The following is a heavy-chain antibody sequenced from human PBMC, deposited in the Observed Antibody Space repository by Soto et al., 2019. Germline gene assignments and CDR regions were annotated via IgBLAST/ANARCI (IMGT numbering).Heavy chain of an antibody. CDR1: GDTFNSYA. V-gene: IGHV1-69*11. J-gene: IGHJ4*02. CDR2: IIPILGAA. D-gene: IGHD6-13*01. Sequence: QVQLMQSGAEVKKPGSSVKVSCKASGDTFNSYAVNWVRQAPGQGLEWMGGIIPILGAANYAQKFQGRVTITADQSTRTVYMEARSLRSDHTAVVFCAREIRITTAGPRPYDYWGQGTLVTVSS. CDR3: AREIRITTAGPRPYDY.